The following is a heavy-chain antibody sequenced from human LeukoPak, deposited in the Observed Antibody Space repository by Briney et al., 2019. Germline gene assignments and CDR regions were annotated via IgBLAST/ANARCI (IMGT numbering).Heavy chain of an antibody. CDR2: ISGSGGST. V-gene: IGHV3-23*01. Sequence: GGSLRLSCAASGFTFSTYAMSWVRQAPGKGLEWVSAISGSGGSTYYADSVKGRFTISRDNSKNTLYLQMNSLRAEDTAVYYCAKSGGYCSGGSCQFDYWGQGTLVTVSS. D-gene: IGHD2-15*01. CDR3: AKSGGYCSGGSCQFDY. CDR1: GFTFSTYA. J-gene: IGHJ4*02.